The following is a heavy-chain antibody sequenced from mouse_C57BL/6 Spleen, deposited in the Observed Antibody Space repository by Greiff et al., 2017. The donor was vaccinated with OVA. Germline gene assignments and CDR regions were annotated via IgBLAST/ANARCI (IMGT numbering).Heavy chain of an antibody. CDR2: IYPGSGST. D-gene: IGHD4-1*01. J-gene: IGHJ1*03. Sequence: QVQLQQPGAELVKPGASVKMSCKASGYTFTSYWITWVKQRPGQGLEWIGDIYPGSGSTNYNEKFKSKATLTVDTSSSTAYMQRSSLTSEDAAVYYCARRTGTRWYFDIWGTGTTVTVSS. CDR3: ARRTGTRWYFDI. CDR1: GYTFTSYW. V-gene: IGHV1-55*01.